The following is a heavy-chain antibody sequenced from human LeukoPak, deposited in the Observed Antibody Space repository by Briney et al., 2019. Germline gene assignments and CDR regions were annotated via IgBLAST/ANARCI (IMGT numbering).Heavy chain of an antibody. J-gene: IGHJ3*02. CDR2: ISSSGSTI. V-gene: IGHV3-48*03. CDR1: GFTFSSYE. CDR3: ARETEQWLVTGDAFDI. D-gene: IGHD6-19*01. Sequence: GRSLRLSCAASGFTFSSYEMNWVRQAPGKGLEWVSYISSSGSTIYYADSVKGRFTISRDNAKNSLYLQMNSLRAEDTAVYYCARETEQWLVTGDAFDIWGQGTMVTVSS.